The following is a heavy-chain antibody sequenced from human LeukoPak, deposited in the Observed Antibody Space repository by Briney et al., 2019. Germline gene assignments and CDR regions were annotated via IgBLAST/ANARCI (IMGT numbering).Heavy chain of an antibody. CDR3: ARHGPRDVNYYDSSGPHRD. J-gene: IGHJ4*02. Sequence: PSETLSLTCTVSGDSISTNNYYWGWIRQPPGKGLEWIGSIYYSGSTYYNPSLKSRVTISVDTSKNQFSLKLSSVTAADTAVYYCARHGPRDVNYYDSSGPHRDWGQGTLVTVSS. CDR1: GDSISTNNYY. CDR2: IYYSGST. D-gene: IGHD3-22*01. V-gene: IGHV4-39*01.